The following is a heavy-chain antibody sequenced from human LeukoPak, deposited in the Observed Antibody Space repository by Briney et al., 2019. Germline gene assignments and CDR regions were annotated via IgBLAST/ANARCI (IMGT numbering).Heavy chain of an antibody. Sequence: SETLSLTCTVSGGSISGGSYYWSWIRQPAGKGLEWIGRIYTSGSTNYNPSLKSRVTISVDTSKNQYSLKLSSVTAADTAVYYCASARDGYNWSYWGQGTLVTVSS. CDR2: IYTSGST. CDR1: GGSISGGSYY. CDR3: ASARDGYNWSY. D-gene: IGHD5-24*01. J-gene: IGHJ4*02. V-gene: IGHV4-61*02.